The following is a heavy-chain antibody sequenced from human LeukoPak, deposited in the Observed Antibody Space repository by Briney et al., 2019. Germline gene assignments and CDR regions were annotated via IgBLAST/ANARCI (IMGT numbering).Heavy chain of an antibody. Sequence: GGSLRLSCAASGFTFSSYSMNWVRQAPGKGLEWVSYISASVSTIYYAESVKGRFTISRDNAKNTLYLQMNSLRAEDTAVYYCVRGGESTWSWGQGTLVTVSS. CDR2: ISASVSTI. CDR1: GFTFSSYS. CDR3: VRGGESTWS. J-gene: IGHJ5*02. V-gene: IGHV3-48*04. D-gene: IGHD2-15*01.